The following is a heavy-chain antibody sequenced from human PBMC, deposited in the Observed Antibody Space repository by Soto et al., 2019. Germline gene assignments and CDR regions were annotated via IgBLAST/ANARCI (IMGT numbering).Heavy chain of an antibody. J-gene: IGHJ4*02. CDR2: ISANNGNA. D-gene: IGHD2-21*01. Sequence: ASVNVSCKAAGYTFTIYGISWVRQAPGQGLEWMGWISANNGNANYAQNFQGRVTVTADESTNTVYMELRSLRSDDTAVYYCARGGDGYNFGAVYWGQGTPVTVSS. CDR1: GYTFTIYG. CDR3: ARGGDGYNFGAVY. V-gene: IGHV1-18*01.